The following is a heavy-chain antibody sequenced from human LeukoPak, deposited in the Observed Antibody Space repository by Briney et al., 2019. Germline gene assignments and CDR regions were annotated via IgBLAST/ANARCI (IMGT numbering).Heavy chain of an antibody. Sequence: GGSLRLSCAASGFTFSSYAMSWVRQAPGKGLEWVSGICGSGSTTYYADSVEGRFTISRDNSKNTLYLQMNSLRAEDTAVYFCAKGAATSCYSPVDYWGQGTLVTVSS. J-gene: IGHJ4*02. CDR3: AKGAATSCYSPVDY. V-gene: IGHV3-23*01. CDR2: ICGSGSTT. D-gene: IGHD2-2*02. CDR1: GFTFSSYA.